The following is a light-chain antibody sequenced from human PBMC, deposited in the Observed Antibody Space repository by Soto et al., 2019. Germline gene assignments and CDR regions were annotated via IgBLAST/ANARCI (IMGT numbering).Light chain of an antibody. Sequence: DIQMTQSPSTLPASVGDRVTITCRASQSISNWLAWYQQKPGTAPKLLIYHASTLQSGVASRFSGSGSGTEFTLIISGLQPDDSATYYCQQYTNTNNPWMFGQGTKVDI. CDR1: QSISNW. CDR2: HAS. J-gene: IGKJ1*01. CDR3: QQYTNTNNPWM. V-gene: IGKV1-5*01.